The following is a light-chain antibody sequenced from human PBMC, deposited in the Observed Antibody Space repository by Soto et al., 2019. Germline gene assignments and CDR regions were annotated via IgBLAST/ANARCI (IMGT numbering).Light chain of an antibody. CDR2: KTS. V-gene: IGKV1-5*03. CDR3: QQYYSMYT. Sequence: DIQMTQSPSTLSASVGDRVTITCRASQSIDNWLAWYQQKPGKAPKLLIYKTSSLGSGVPSRFSGSASGTEFTLTISSLQPDDLATYYCQQYYSMYTFGRGTKLEIK. J-gene: IGKJ2*01. CDR1: QSIDNW.